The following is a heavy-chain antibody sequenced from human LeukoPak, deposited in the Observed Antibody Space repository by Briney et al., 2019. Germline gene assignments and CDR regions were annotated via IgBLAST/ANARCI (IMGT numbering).Heavy chain of an antibody. Sequence: GASVKVSCKASGYTFTSYAMHWVRQAPGQRLGWMGWINAGNGNTKYSQKFQGRVTITRDTSISTAYMELSRLRSDDTAVYYCARGGTGYCSSTSCFEFDYWGQGTLVTVSS. J-gene: IGHJ4*02. CDR1: GYTFTSYA. CDR3: ARGGTGYCSSTSCFEFDY. V-gene: IGHV1-3*01. D-gene: IGHD2-2*01. CDR2: INAGNGNT.